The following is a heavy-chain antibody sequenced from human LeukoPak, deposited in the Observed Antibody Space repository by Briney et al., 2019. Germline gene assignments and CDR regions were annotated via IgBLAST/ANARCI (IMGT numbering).Heavy chain of an antibody. CDR2: IDTNTGNP. D-gene: IGHD6-13*01. J-gene: IGHJ4*02. CDR1: GYTFSDWP. V-gene: IGHV7-4-1*02. CDR3: ARGAAAGDY. Sequence: ASVKVSCKASGYTFSDWPINWVRQAPGQGLEWMGWIDTNTGNPTYAQGFTGRFVFSLDTSVSTAYLQISSLKAEDTAVYYCARGAAAGDYWGQGTLVTVSS.